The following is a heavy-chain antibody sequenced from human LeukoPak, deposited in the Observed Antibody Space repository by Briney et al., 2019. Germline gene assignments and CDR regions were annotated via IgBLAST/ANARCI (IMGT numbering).Heavy chain of an antibody. V-gene: IGHV1-2*02. CDR3: ARVTVNYGSGSYLPIGY. CDR2: INPNSGGT. J-gene: IGHJ4*02. CDR1: GYTFTGYY. Sequence: GASVKVSCKASGYTFTGYYMHWVRQAPGQGLEWMGWINPNSGGTNYAQKFQGRVTMTRDTSISTAYMELSRLRSDDTAVYYCARVTVNYGSGSYLPIGYWGQGTLVTVSS. D-gene: IGHD3-10*01.